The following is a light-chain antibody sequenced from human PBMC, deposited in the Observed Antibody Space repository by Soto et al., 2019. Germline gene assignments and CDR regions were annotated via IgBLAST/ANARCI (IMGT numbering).Light chain of an antibody. CDR3: QQLTDWPPQWT. J-gene: IGKJ1*01. CDR1: QSIRTD. CDR2: SAS. Sequence: EVVMTQSPATLSVSPGERATLSCRASQSIRTDLAWYQQKPGQAPSLLIFSASTRATGVPARFSGSGSGTEFTLTISSLEPEDFAVYYCQQLTDWPPQWTFGQGTKVDIK. V-gene: IGKV3-15*01.